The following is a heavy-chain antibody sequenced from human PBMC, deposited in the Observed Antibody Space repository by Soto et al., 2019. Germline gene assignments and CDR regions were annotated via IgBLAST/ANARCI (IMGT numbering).Heavy chain of an antibody. Sequence: GGSLRLSCATSGFTFSRYWIHWVRQAPGEGLVWVSRISGDGVHTDYAESVKGRFTVSRDIAKSTGYLQMNNLRAEDTAIYYCARLGFVGEGDFWGQGILVTVSS. CDR1: GFTFSRYW. CDR3: ARLGFVGEGDF. V-gene: IGHV3-74*01. J-gene: IGHJ4*02. CDR2: ISGDGVHT. D-gene: IGHD3-16*01.